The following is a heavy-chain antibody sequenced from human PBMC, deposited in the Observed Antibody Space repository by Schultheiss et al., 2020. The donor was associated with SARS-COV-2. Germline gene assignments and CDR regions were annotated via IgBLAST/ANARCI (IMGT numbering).Heavy chain of an antibody. J-gene: IGHJ3*02. D-gene: IGHD3-10*01. CDR1: GYNFNTYW. CDR2: IYPGDFDI. Sequence: GESLKISCEGSGYNFNTYWIGWVRQIPGKGLEWMAIIYPGDFDIRYNPSFQGQVTISVDKSITTAYLRWSSLKASDTAMYYCARRYHYYGSGTSAFDIWGQGTMVTVSS. CDR3: ARRYHYYGSGTSAFDI. V-gene: IGHV5-51*01.